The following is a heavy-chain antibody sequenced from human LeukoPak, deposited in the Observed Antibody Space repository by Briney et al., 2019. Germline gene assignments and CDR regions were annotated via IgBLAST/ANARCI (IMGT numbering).Heavy chain of an antibody. CDR2: IRNKANSYTT. V-gene: IGHV3-72*01. Sequence: GGSLRLSCAASGFTFSDHQMDWVRQAPGKGLEWVGRIRNKANSYTTESAASVKGRFIISRDDSRNSLYLQMNSLKTEDTAVYYCARLGLVRARNYLDYWGQGTLVTVSS. D-gene: IGHD1-26*01. CDR1: GFTFSDHQ. J-gene: IGHJ4*02. CDR3: ARLGLVRARNYLDY.